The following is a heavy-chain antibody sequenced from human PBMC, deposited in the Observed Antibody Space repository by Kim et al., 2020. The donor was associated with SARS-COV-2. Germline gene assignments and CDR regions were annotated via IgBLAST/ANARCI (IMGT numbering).Heavy chain of an antibody. Sequence: GESLKISCKGSGYIFTNYWIAWVRQMPGEGLEWMGFMYPGASDIRYSPSFQGQVTFSADKSISTAYLQWSSLRASDTAIYYCARRVTSQRYFDLWGRGTLVTVSS. J-gene: IGHJ2*01. D-gene: IGHD1-1*01. V-gene: IGHV5-51*01. CDR3: ARRVTSQRYFDL. CDR2: MYPGASDI. CDR1: GYIFTNYW.